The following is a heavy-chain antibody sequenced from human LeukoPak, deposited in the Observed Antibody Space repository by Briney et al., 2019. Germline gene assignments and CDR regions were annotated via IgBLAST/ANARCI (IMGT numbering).Heavy chain of an antibody. CDR3: GRVGGRSKAAKGDAFDI. CDR2: ISRSGSTR. J-gene: IGHJ3*02. V-gene: IGHV3-11*04. Sequence: GGSLRLSCAASGFTFSDYYMSWIRQAPGKGLEWVSHISRSGSTRYSADSVKGRFTISRDNAQNSMYLQMNSLRAEDTAVYYCGRVGGRSKAAKGDAFDIWGQGTMVTVSS. D-gene: IGHD6-6*01. CDR1: GFTFSDYY.